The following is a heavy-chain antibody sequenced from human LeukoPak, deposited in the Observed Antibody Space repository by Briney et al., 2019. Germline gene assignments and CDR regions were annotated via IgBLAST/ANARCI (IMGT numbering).Heavy chain of an antibody. CDR3: AREPHSSGSYSGHAFDI. J-gene: IGHJ3*02. V-gene: IGHV4-59*12. CDR1: GGSISSYY. D-gene: IGHD1-26*01. Sequence: SETLSLTCTVSGGSISSYYWSWIRQPPGKGLEWIGYIYYSGSTNYNPSLKSRVTISVDTSKNQFSLKMSSVTAADTAVYYCAREPHSSGSYSGHAFDIWGQWTMVTVSS. CDR2: IYYSGST.